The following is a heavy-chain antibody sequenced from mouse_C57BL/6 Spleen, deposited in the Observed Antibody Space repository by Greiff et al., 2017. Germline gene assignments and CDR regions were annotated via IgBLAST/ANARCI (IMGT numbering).Heavy chain of an antibody. CDR1: GYTFPGYW. D-gene: IGHD4-1*01. J-gene: IGHJ3*01. CDR2: ILPGSGST. Sequence: QVQLQQSGAELMKPGASGKLSCKATGYTFPGYWIEGVKQRPGHGLEWNGEILPGSGSTNYNGKFKGKATFTAETSSNTAYVQLSSLTTEDSAICYCASVRGNWAWCAYWDEGTLVNVYA. V-gene: IGHV1-9*01. CDR3: ASVRGNWAWCAY.